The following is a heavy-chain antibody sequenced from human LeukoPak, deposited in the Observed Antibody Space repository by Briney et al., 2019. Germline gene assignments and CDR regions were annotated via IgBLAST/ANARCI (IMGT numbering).Heavy chain of an antibody. D-gene: IGHD1-26*01. Sequence: SETLSLTCSVSAGSISSSSWWSWVRQSPVKGLEWIGEIYLYGTTNYNPSLKSRVTMSVDRSKNQFSLKLSSVTAADTAVYYCARQKWEQQGRDYYFNGLDVWGPGTTVTVSS. J-gene: IGHJ6*02. CDR2: IYLYGTT. CDR1: AGSISSSSW. V-gene: IGHV4-4*02. CDR3: ARQKWEQQGRDYYFNGLDV.